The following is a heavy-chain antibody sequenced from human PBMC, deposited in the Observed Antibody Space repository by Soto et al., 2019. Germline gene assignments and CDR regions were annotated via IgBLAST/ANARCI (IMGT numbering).Heavy chain of an antibody. CDR3: ASRRSSGWYYFDY. V-gene: IGHV3-11*03. J-gene: IGHJ4*02. CDR1: GFTFSDYY. D-gene: IGHD6-19*01. CDR2: ISSSSSYT. Sequence: PGGSLRLSCAASGFTFSDYYVSWIRQVPGKGLEWVSYISSSSSYTNYADSVKGRFTISRDNAKNSLYLQMNSLRAEDTAVYYCASRRSSGWYYFDYWGQGTLVTVSS.